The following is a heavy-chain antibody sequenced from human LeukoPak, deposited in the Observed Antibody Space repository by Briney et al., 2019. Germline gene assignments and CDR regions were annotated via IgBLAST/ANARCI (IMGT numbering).Heavy chain of an antibody. V-gene: IGHV1-2*02. CDR2: INPESGVT. CDR3: ARVAWAAGGLGY. CDR1: VYTYSDSI. Sequence: ASVKVSRKASVYTYSDSIVQSVRQSPRHALEWMGRINPESGVTNFVEKFQGRVTMTREKSISTAYMELTSLRFDDTAVYYCARVAWAAGGLGYWGQGTLVTVSP. J-gene: IGHJ4*02. D-gene: IGHD6-13*01.